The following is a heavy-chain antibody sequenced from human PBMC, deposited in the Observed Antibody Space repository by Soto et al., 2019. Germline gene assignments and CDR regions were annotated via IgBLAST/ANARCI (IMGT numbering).Heavy chain of an antibody. V-gene: IGHV4-31*03. D-gene: IGHD3-22*01. CDR3: ARAGYDRDGGGYYYFDY. CDR2: INYSGST. Sequence: QVQLQESGPGLVKPSQTLFLTCTVSGGSIGSGSYYWSWIRQHPGKGLEWIGYINYSGSTFYIPSLTSRVTTLIDTSTHQFSLKLSSVTAADTAVYYCARAGYDRDGGGYYYFDYWGQGTLVTVSS. J-gene: IGHJ4*02. CDR1: GGSIGSGSYY.